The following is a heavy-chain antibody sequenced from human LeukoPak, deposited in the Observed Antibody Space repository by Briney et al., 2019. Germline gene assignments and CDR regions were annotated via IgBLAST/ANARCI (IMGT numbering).Heavy chain of an antibody. CDR3: ARDGALDV. CDR2: INPDSGDT. Sequence: AASVKVSCKASGYTFTGYYMHWVRPAPGQGLEWMGWINPDSGDTNCAQKFQGRVTLTRDTSISSAYMELSGLISDDTAVYYCARDGALDVWGQGTTVTVS. V-gene: IGHV1-2*02. J-gene: IGHJ6*02. D-gene: IGHD3-10*01. CDR1: GYTFTGYY.